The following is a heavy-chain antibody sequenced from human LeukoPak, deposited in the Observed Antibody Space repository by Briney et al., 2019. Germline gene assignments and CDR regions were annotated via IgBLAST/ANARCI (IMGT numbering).Heavy chain of an antibody. CDR2: IYYGGNS. D-gene: IGHD2-15*01. J-gene: IGHJ4*02. V-gene: IGHV4-39*01. CDR1: GGSISSSSNY. CDR3: ATRLAADWSGESCYYFDY. Sequence: SETLSLTCIVSGGSISSSSNYWGWIRQPPGKGLEWIGSIYYGGNSYYKPSLRSRVTISVDTSKNQISLKLSSVTAADTAVYYCATRLAADWSGESCYYFDYWGQGTLVTVSS.